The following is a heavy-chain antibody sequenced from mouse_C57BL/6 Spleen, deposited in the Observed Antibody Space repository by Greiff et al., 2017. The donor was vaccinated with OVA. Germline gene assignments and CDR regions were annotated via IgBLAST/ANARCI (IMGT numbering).Heavy chain of an antibody. D-gene: IGHD1-1*01. J-gene: IGHJ4*01. CDR1: GYTFTDYN. CDR2: INPNNGGT. CDR3: AREVLITTVVAHYYAMDY. Sequence: DVQLQESGPELVKPGASVKMSCKASGYTFTDYNMHWVKQSHGKSLEWIGYINPNNGGTSYNQKFKGKATLTVNKSSSTAYMELRSLTSEDSAVYYCAREVLITTVVAHYYAMDYWGQGTSVTVSS. V-gene: IGHV1-22*01.